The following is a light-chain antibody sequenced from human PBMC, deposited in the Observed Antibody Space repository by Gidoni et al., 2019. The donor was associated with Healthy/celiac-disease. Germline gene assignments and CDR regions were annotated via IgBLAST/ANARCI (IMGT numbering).Light chain of an antibody. CDR2: AAS. CDR1: QGIRND. Sequence: AIQMTQSPSSLSASVGDRVTITCRASQGIRNDLGWYQQKPGKAPKLLIYAASSLQSGVPSRFSGSGSGTDFTITSSSLQHEDFANYYCLQDYNYPKTFGQGTKVEIK. CDR3: LQDYNYPKT. J-gene: IGKJ1*01. V-gene: IGKV1-6*01.